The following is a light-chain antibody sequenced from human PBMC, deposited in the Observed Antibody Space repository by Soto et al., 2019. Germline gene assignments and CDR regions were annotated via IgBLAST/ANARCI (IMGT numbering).Light chain of an antibody. Sequence: EIVLTQSPATLSLSPGERATLSCRASQSINRNLAWYQQKPGQAPRLLIYNSYTRATGIPPRFSGSGSGTDFTLTISSLEPEDCAVYYCQQRSNWPSFTFGPGTKVHIK. J-gene: IGKJ3*01. CDR2: NSY. V-gene: IGKV3-11*01. CDR1: QSINRN. CDR3: QQRSNWPSFT.